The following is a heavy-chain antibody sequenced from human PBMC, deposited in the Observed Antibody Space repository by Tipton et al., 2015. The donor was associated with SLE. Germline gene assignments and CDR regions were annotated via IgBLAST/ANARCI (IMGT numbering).Heavy chain of an antibody. CDR2: IYYSGST. D-gene: IGHD3-16*01. Sequence: TLSLTCTVSGASISSYSWSWIRQPPGKGLEWIGYIYYSGSTNYNPSLKSRVTISVDTSKKQFSLKLSSVTAADTAVYYCARGTRIMITFGGVNYFDYWGQGTLVTVSS. V-gene: IGHV4-59*01. CDR1: GASISSYS. CDR3: ARGTRIMITFGGVNYFDY. J-gene: IGHJ4*02.